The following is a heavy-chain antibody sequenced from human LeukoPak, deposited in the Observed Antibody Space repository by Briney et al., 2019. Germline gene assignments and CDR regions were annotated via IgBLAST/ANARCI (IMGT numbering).Heavy chain of an antibody. CDR2: IYYGGST. CDR3: ARRENYYDSSGSLRGGFDI. D-gene: IGHD3-22*01. Sequence: PSETLSLTCTVSGGSISSSSHDWGWIRQPPGKGLEWIASIYYGGSTYYNPSLKSRVTIPVDTSKNQFSLKLNSVTAADTAVYSCARRENYYDSSGSLRGGFDIWGQGTVVTVSS. CDR1: GGSISSSSHD. V-gene: IGHV4-39*01. J-gene: IGHJ3*02.